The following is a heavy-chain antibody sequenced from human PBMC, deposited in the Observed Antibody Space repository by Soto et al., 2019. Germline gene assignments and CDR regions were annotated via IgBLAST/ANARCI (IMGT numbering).Heavy chain of an antibody. CDR2: ISSSGDTT. V-gene: IGHV3-23*01. D-gene: IGHD2-8*02. CDR1: GITLRNYD. Sequence: EVQLLESGGGLVQPGGSLRLSCEASGITLRNYDVSWVRQAPGKGLEWVSAISSSGDTTYYADSVKGRFTISRDNSKNSLFLQMNSLRVEDTAVYYCANRPGQMFPYCFDWWGQGTLVSVSS. J-gene: IGHJ4*02. CDR3: ANRPGQMFPYCFDW.